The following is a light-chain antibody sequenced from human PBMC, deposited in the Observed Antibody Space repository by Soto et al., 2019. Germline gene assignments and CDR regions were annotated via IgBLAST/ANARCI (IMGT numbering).Light chain of an antibody. CDR2: DAS. J-gene: IGKJ5*01. CDR1: QSIWSQ. Sequence: ETVLTQSPATLSLSPGERATLSCRASQSIWSQLAWYQQKPGQTPRLLIFDASKRATGVPARFSGSQSGTDFTLIISSLEPEDFGLYYCQQRANWPPGFGQGTRLEIK. CDR3: QQRANWPPG. V-gene: IGKV3-11*01.